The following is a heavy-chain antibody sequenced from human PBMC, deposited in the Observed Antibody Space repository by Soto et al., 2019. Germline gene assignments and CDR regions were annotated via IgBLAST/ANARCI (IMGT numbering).Heavy chain of an antibody. CDR1: GGSFSGYY. CDR3: ARGRLFVVAVLKSRVNWFDP. J-gene: IGHJ5*02. Sequence: SETLSLTCAVYGGSFSGYYWSWIRQPPGKGLEWIGEINHSGSTNYNPSLKSRVTISVDTSKNQFSLKLSSVTAADTAVYYCARGRLFVVAVLKSRVNWFDPWGQGTLVTVSS. D-gene: IGHD2-15*01. V-gene: IGHV4-34*01. CDR2: INHSGST.